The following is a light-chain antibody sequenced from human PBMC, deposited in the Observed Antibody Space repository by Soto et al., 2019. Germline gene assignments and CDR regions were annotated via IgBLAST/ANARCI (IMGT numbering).Light chain of an antibody. Sequence: DIVMTQSPDSLAVSLGERATINCKSSQSVLYSSNNKNYLTWYQQKPGQPPKLLISWASTRESGVPERFSGSGSGTDFTLTISSLQAEDVAVYYCQQDYDSPLTFGGGTKVEIK. CDR1: QSVLYSSNNKNY. CDR2: WAS. V-gene: IGKV4-1*01. J-gene: IGKJ4*01. CDR3: QQDYDSPLT.